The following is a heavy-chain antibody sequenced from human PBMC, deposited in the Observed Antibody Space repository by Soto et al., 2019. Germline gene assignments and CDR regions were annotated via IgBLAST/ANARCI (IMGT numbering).Heavy chain of an antibody. CDR2: INSDGSST. V-gene: IGHV3-74*01. CDR3: AVWGSYRYTPFDY. J-gene: IGHJ4*02. CDR1: GFTFSSYW. D-gene: IGHD3-16*02. Sequence: GGSLRLSCAASGFTFSSYWMHWVRQAPGKGLVWVSRINSDGSSTSYADSVKGRFTISRDNAKNTLYLQMNSLRAEDTAVYYCAVWGSYRYTPFDYWGQGTLVTVSS.